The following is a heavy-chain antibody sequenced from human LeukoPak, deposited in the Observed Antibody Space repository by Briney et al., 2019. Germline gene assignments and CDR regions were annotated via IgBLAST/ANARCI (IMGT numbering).Heavy chain of an antibody. CDR2: ISGSGGST. CDR1: GFTFSSYA. D-gene: IGHD6-13*01. Sequence: GGSLRLSCAASGFTFSSYAMSWVRQAPGKGLEWVSAISGSGGSTYYADSVKGRFTISRDNSKNTLYLQMNSLRADDTAVYYCAKYEYSSSWYVADFDYWGQGTLVTVSS. V-gene: IGHV3-23*01. CDR3: AKYEYSSSWYVADFDY. J-gene: IGHJ4*02.